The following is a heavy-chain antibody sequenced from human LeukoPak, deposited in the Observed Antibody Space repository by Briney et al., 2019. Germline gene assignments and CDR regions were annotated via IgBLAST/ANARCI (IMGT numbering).Heavy chain of an antibody. V-gene: IGHV3-66*01. J-gene: IGHJ4*02. CDR3: ARAKED. Sequence: GGSLRLSCAASGFTFSTYNMHWVRQAPGKGLEWVSIIYSDGSTDYTESVKGRFTISRDNSKNTLYLQMNSLRVEDTAVYYCARAKEDWGQGTLVTVSS. CDR1: GFTFSTYN. CDR2: IYSDGST.